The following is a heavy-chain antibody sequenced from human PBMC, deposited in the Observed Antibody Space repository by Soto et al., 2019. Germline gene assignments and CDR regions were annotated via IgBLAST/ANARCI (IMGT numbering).Heavy chain of an antibody. V-gene: IGHV3-30*18. CDR3: AKVGEYSYGSLNYYFDY. D-gene: IGHD5-18*01. J-gene: IGHJ4*02. CDR1: GFTFSSYG. Sequence: GGSLRLSCAASGFTFSSYGMHWVRQAPGKGLEWVAVISYDGSNKYYADSVKGRFTISRDNSKNTLYLQMNSLRAEDTAVYYCAKVGEYSYGSLNYYFDYWGQGTLVTVSS. CDR2: ISYDGSNK.